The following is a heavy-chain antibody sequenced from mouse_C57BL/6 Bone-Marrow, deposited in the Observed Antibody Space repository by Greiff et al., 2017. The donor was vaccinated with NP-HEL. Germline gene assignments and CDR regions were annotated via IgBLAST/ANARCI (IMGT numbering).Heavy chain of an antibody. V-gene: IGHV1-37*01. Sequence: EVQLKQSGPELVKPGASVKISCKASGYSFTGYFMNWVKQSPGKSLEWIGRINPYNGDTFYNQKFKGKATLTVDKSSSTAHMELLSLTSEVFALYYLSRAPYGKGYAMYYWGQGTTVTVSS. J-gene: IGHJ4*01. CDR2: INPYNGDT. CDR1: GYSFTGYF. D-gene: IGHD2-1*01. CDR3: SRAPYGKGYAMYY.